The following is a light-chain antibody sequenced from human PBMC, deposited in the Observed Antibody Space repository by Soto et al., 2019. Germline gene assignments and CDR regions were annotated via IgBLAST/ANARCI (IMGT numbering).Light chain of an antibody. CDR1: SRDIGAYDY. V-gene: IGLV2-14*01. J-gene: IGLJ1*01. Sequence: QSALTQPASVSGSPGQSVTLSCTGTSRDIGAYDYVSWYQQHPGKAPKRIIYDVSNRPSGVSNRFSGSKSGNTASLIISGLQAEDESDYYCSSYTSSITYVFGTGTKVTVL. CDR2: DVS. CDR3: SSYTSSITYV.